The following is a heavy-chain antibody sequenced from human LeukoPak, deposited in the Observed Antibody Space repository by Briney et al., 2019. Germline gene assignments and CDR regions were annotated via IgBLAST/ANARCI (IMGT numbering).Heavy chain of an antibody. CDR1: GFTFSSYG. V-gene: IGHV3-30*02. D-gene: IGHD3-22*01. CDR3: AKACSYYDSSGYYYFDRDYFDY. Sequence: GGSLRLSCAASGFTFSSYGMHWVRQAPGKGLEWVAVIWYDGSNKYYADSVKGRFTISRDNSKNTLYLQMNSLRAEDTAVYYCAKACSYYDSSGYYYFDRDYFDYWGQGTLVTVSS. J-gene: IGHJ4*02. CDR2: IWYDGSNK.